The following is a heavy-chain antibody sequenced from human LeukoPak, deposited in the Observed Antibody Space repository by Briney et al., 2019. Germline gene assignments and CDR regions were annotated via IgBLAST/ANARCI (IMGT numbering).Heavy chain of an antibody. Sequence: GASVKVSCKASGYTFTSYGISWVRQAPGQGLEWMGWISAYNGNTNYAQKLQGRVTMTTDTSTSTVYMELRSLRSDDTAVYYCARDGGGVVPAALDPWGQGTLVTVSS. V-gene: IGHV1-18*01. J-gene: IGHJ5*02. CDR3: ARDGGGVVPAALDP. CDR1: GYTFTSYG. CDR2: ISAYNGNT. D-gene: IGHD2-2*01.